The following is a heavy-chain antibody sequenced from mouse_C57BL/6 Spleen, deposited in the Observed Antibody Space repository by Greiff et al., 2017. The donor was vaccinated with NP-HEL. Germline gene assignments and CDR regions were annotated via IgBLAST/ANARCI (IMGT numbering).Heavy chain of an antibody. CDR3: TRDRLFYYAMDY. Sequence: VQLQQSGAELVRPGASVTLSCKASGYTFTDYEMHWVKQTPVHGLEWIGAIDPETGGTAYNQKFKGKAILTADKSSSTAYMELRSLTSEDSAVYYCTRDRLFYYAMDYWGQGTSVTVSS. CDR1: GYTFTDYE. V-gene: IGHV1-15*01. D-gene: IGHD1-2*01. J-gene: IGHJ4*01. CDR2: IDPETGGT.